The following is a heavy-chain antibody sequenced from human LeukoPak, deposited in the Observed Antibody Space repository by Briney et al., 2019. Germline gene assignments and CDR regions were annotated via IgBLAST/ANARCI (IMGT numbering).Heavy chain of an antibody. CDR3: ARDTSNYGGNSVFDP. V-gene: IGHV4-39*07. CDR1: GGSISSGTYY. J-gene: IGHJ5*02. D-gene: IGHD4-23*01. Sequence: PSETLSLTCTVSGGSISSGTYYWGWIRQSPGKMGLEWIGNIYYSGSTYYNPSLKSRVTISVDTAKNQFSLKLSSVTAADTAVYYCARDTSNYGGNSVFDPWGQGTLVTVSS. CDR2: IYYSGST.